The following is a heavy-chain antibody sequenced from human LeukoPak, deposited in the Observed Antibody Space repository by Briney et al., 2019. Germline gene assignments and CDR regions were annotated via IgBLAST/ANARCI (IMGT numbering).Heavy chain of an antibody. J-gene: IGHJ4*02. D-gene: IGHD2-2*01. V-gene: IGHV4-4*02. CDR1: GGSISSNNW. CDR3: VRDMGSSTSKD. Sequence: SETLSLTCTVSGGSISSNNWWNWVRQPPGQGLEWIGEIYHSGTSNYNPSLKSRVTISLDKSKNQFSLRLNSVTAADTAVYYCVRDMGSSTSKDWGQGTLVTVSS. CDR2: IYHSGTS.